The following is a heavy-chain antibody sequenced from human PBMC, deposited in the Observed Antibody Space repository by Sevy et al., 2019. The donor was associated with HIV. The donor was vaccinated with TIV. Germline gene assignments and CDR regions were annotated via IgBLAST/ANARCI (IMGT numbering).Heavy chain of an antibody. Sequence: GGSLRLSCAASGFTFNTYWMSWVRQAPGKGLEWVANINRDGTEKYHVDSVKGRFTISRDNAKNSLYLQMNSLRAEDTAVYYCARDWPGYGGYEDWGQGTLVTDSS. CDR3: ARDWPGYGGYED. CDR2: INRDGTEK. CDR1: GFTFNTYW. J-gene: IGHJ4*02. V-gene: IGHV3-7*01. D-gene: IGHD5-12*01.